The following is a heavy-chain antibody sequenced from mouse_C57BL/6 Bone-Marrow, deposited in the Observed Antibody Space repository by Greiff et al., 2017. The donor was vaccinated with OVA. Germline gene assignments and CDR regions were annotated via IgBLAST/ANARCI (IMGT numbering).Heavy chain of an antibody. D-gene: IGHD2-4*01. CDR1: GYTFTDYY. Sequence: EVKLQESGPVLVKPGASVKMSCKASGYTFTDYYLNWVKQSHGKSLEWIGVINPYNGGPSYNQKFTGKATLTVDKSSSTAYREHKSLTSEYSAVYYCARLLYYDYDDCWYYFDDWGQGTTLTGSS. J-gene: IGHJ2*01. CDR3: ARLLYYDYDDCWYYFDD. CDR2: INPYNGGP. V-gene: IGHV1-19*01.